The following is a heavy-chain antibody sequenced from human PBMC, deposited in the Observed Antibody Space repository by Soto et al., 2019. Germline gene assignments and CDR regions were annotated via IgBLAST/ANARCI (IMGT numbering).Heavy chain of an antibody. D-gene: IGHD1-1*01. Sequence: EVQLVQSGAEVKKPGESLKISCKGSGYNFASYWIGWVRQMPGKGLGWMGIIYPGDSHTRYSPSFQGQVTISADKSINTAYLQWSSLKASDTAMYYCARRFATTEWFDPWGQGTLVTVSS. V-gene: IGHV5-51*03. CDR3: ARRFATTEWFDP. CDR2: IYPGDSHT. CDR1: GYNFASYW. J-gene: IGHJ5*02.